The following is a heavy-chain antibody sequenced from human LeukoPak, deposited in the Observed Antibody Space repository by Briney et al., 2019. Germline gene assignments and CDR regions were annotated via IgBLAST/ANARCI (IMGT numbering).Heavy chain of an antibody. CDR1: GGSISPYY. Sequence: PSETLSLTCTVSGGSISPYYWSWIRQPPGKGLEWIGEINHSGSTNYNPSLKSRVTISVDTSKNQFSLKLSSVTAADTAVYYCARFAQYNWNDRPFDYWGQGTLVTVSS. V-gene: IGHV4-34*01. J-gene: IGHJ4*02. CDR3: ARFAQYNWNDRPFDY. D-gene: IGHD1-1*01. CDR2: INHSGST.